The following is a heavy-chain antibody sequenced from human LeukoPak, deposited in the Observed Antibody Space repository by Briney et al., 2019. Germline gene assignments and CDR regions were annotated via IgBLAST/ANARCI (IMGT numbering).Heavy chain of an antibody. CDR2: ISSSSSYI. D-gene: IGHD2-8*01. Sequence: PGGSLRLSCAASGFTFSSYSMNWVRQAPGKGLEWVSSISSSSSYIYYADSVKGRFTISRDNAKNSLYLQMNSLRAEDTAVCYCARDLGGVWDYWGQGTLVTVSS. V-gene: IGHV3-21*01. CDR3: ARDLGGVWDY. CDR1: GFTFSSYS. J-gene: IGHJ4*02.